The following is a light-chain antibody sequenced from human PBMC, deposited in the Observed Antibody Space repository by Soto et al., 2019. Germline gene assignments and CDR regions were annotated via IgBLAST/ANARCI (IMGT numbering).Light chain of an antibody. CDR2: ASS. Sequence: EVVLTQSPGTLSLSPGERATLSCRASQSVSNNYLAWYQQKPGQSPKLLIFASSDRATGIPDRFSGSGSGTDFTLTISSLEPEDFAVYYCQQYCSSPPYTFGQGTKLEIK. J-gene: IGKJ2*01. V-gene: IGKV3-20*01. CDR1: QSVSNNY. CDR3: QQYCSSPPYT.